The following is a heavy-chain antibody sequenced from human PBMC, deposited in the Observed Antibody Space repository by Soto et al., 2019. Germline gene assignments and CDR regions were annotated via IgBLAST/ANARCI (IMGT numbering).Heavy chain of an antibody. CDR1: GVSISSGGYY. CDR3: ARDLSH. Sequence: SETLSLTCTVSGVSISSGGYYWTWIRQHPQKGLEWIGHIYYSGSTYYNPSLKSRVTVSRDNAKNSLYLQMSSLRHEDTAVYYCARDLSHWGQGTLVTVSS. J-gene: IGHJ4*02. V-gene: IGHV4-31*03. CDR2: IYYSGST.